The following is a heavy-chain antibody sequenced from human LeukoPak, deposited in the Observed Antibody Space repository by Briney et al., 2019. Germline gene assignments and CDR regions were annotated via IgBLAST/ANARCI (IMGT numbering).Heavy chain of an antibody. J-gene: IGHJ1*01. CDR3: AHRPHYSGSGSYSFQH. V-gene: IGHV2-5*02. CDR2: IFWDDDK. Sequence: SGPTLVNPTQTLTLTCTFSGFSLSTSGVSVGWIRQPPGKALEWLAFIFWDDDKRYSPSLKSRLTITKDTSKNQVVLTMTNLDPVDTATYYCAHRPHYSGSGSYSFQHWGQGTLVTVSS. CDR1: GFSLSTSGVS. D-gene: IGHD3-10*01.